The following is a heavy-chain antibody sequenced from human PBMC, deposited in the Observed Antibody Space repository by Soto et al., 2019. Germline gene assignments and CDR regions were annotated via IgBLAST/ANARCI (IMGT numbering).Heavy chain of an antibody. Sequence: QVQLQQWGAGLLKPSETLSLTCAVYGGSFSGYYWSWIRQPPGKGLEWSGEINHSGSTNYNQSLRSRVTISVDTSKNQFSLKLSSVTAADTAVYYCARARYGSGWYRDDAFDIWGQGTMVTVSS. V-gene: IGHV4-34*01. CDR2: INHSGST. J-gene: IGHJ3*02. D-gene: IGHD6-19*01. CDR3: ARARYGSGWYRDDAFDI. CDR1: GGSFSGYY.